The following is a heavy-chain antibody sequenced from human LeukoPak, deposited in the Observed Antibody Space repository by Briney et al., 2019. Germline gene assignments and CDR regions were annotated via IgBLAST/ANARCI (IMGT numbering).Heavy chain of an antibody. D-gene: IGHD3-22*01. CDR3: ARRIVTYYYDSSGSLDAFDI. CDR2: INSDGSNT. CDR1: GFTFSSHW. Sequence: GGSLRLSCAASGFTFSSHWMHWVRQVPGKGLVWVSRINSDGSNTNYADSVKSRFTISRDNAKNTLYLQMNSLRAEDTALYYCARRIVTYYYDSSGSLDAFDIWGQGTMVTVSS. J-gene: IGHJ3*02. V-gene: IGHV3-74*01.